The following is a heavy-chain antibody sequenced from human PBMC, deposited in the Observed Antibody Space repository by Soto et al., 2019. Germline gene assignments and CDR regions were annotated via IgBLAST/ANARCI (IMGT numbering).Heavy chain of an antibody. V-gene: IGHV5-10-1*01. CDR3: ARRGYDSSGNIFGNPDY. D-gene: IGHD3-22*01. J-gene: IGHJ4*02. Sequence: GESLKISCKGSGYSFTSYWISWVRQMPGKGLEWMGRIDPSDSYTNYSPSFQGHVTISADKSISTAYLQMSSLRAEDTAVYYCARRGYDSSGNIFGNPDYWGPGTLVTVSS. CDR2: IDPSDSYT. CDR1: GYSFTSYW.